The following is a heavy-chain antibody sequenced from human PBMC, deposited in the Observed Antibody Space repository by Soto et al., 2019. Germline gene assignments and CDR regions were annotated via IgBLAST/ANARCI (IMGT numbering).Heavy chain of an antibody. Sequence: GGSLRLSCAASGFNFSNAWMSWVRQAPGKGLEWVGRIKSKTDGGTTDYAAPVKGRFTISRDDSKNTLYLQMNSLKTEDTAVYYCTTTEIVVVVAATDAFDIWGQGTMVTVSS. J-gene: IGHJ3*02. D-gene: IGHD2-15*01. CDR2: IKSKTDGGTT. CDR1: GFNFSNAW. CDR3: TTTEIVVVVAATDAFDI. V-gene: IGHV3-15*01.